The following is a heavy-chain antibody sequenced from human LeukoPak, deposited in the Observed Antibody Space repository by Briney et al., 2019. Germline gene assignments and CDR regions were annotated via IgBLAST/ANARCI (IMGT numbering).Heavy chain of an antibody. D-gene: IGHD3-10*01. CDR1: GGSISSSSYY. Sequence: PSETLSLTCTVSGGSISSSSYYWGWIRQPPGKGLEWIGSIYYSGSTYYNPSLKSRVTISVDTSKNQFSLKLSSLTAADTAVYYCARHDGSGSFTIGSNWFDPWGQGTLVTVSS. CDR2: IYYSGST. J-gene: IGHJ5*02. CDR3: ARHDGSGSFTIGSNWFDP. V-gene: IGHV4-39*01.